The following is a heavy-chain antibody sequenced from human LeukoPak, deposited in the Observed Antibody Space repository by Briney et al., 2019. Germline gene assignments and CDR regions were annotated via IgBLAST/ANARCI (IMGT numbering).Heavy chain of an antibody. J-gene: IGHJ4*02. V-gene: IGHV3-30-3*01. CDR1: GFTFSSYA. Sequence: GGSLRLSCAASGFTFSSYAMHWVRQAPGKGLEWVAVISYDGSNKYYADSVKGRFTISRDNSKNTLYLQMNSLRAEDTAVYYCAKDVNGPFDYWGQGTLVTVSS. CDR3: AKDVNGPFDY. CDR2: ISYDGSNK.